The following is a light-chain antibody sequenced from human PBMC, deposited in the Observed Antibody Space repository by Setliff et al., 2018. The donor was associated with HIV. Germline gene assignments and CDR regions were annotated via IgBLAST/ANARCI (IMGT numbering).Light chain of an antibody. V-gene: IGLV2-14*01. CDR2: EVS. J-gene: IGLJ1*01. Sequence: QSALTQPASVSGSPGQSITISCTGVTSDVGGYKYVYWYQQHPGKAPKLMIYEVSNRPSGISNRFSGSKSGNTASLTISGLQAEDEADYYCSSYRSGNTLVFGTGTKVTVL. CDR3: SSYRSGNTLV. CDR1: TSDVGGYKY.